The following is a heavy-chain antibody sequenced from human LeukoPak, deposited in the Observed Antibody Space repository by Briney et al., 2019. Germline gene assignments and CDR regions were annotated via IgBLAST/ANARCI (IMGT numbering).Heavy chain of an antibody. Sequence: ASVKVSCKASGYTFTSCDINWVRQATGQGLEWMGWMNPNSGNTGYAQKFQGRVTITRNTSISTAYMELSSLRSEDTAVYYCARARGRYCSSTSCYRNFDYWGQGTLVTVSS. D-gene: IGHD2-2*02. CDR1: GYTFTSCD. J-gene: IGHJ4*02. CDR2: MNPNSGNT. V-gene: IGHV1-8*03. CDR3: ARARGRYCSSTSCYRNFDY.